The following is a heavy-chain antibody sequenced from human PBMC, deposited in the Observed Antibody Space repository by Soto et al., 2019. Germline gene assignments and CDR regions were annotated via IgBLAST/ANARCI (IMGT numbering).Heavy chain of an antibody. CDR1: GFTVSSNY. J-gene: IGHJ4*02. D-gene: IGHD3-10*01. V-gene: IGHV3-53*05. CDR3: ARGYGSGSYSV. CDR2: IYSGGST. Sequence: LRLSCAASGFTVSSNYMSWVRQAPGKGLEWVSVIYSGGSTYYADSVKGRFTISRDNSKNTLYLEMNSLRSEDTAVYYCARGYGSGSYSVWGQGTLVTVSA.